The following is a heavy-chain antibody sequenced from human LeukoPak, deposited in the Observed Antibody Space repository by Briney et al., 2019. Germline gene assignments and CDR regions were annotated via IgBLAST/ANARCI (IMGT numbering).Heavy chain of an antibody. Sequence: PSETLSLTCNVSGDSLSSHYWSWVRQSPEKGLEWIGQIYHTGSTHYNPSLRSRFAISVDTSKNKLFLNVKSVTAADTAVYYCAREGRWGMKYYFDFWGQGTLVIVSS. D-gene: IGHD4-23*01. CDR1: GDSLSSHY. CDR3: AREGRWGMKYYFDF. CDR2: IYHTGST. V-gene: IGHV4-59*11. J-gene: IGHJ4*02.